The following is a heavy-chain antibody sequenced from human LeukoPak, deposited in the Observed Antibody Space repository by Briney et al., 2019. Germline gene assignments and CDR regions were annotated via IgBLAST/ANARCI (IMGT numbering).Heavy chain of an antibody. Sequence: SGGSLRLSCAASGFTFSSYAMSWVRQAPGKGLEWVSAISGSGGSTYYADSVKGRFTISRDNSKNTLYLQMNGLRAEDTAVYYCAGLRSSGWYDYWGQGTLVTVSS. D-gene: IGHD6-19*01. CDR3: AGLRSSGWYDY. J-gene: IGHJ4*02. V-gene: IGHV3-23*01. CDR2: ISGSGGST. CDR1: GFTFSSYA.